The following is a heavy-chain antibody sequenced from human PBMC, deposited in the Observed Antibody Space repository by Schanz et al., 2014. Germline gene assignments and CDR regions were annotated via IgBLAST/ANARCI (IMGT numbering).Heavy chain of an antibody. V-gene: IGHV1-69*02. Sequence: QVQLVQSGPEVKKPGSSVKVSCQAFGDTFSKYNIMWVRQVPGQGLEWLGRIMPLRGIGNNAWKFQDRLTITADKSMNITNRELGSHGAEDTAVYYCTRLRRADPNGFDVWGQGTTVTVS. CDR3: TRLRRADPNGFDV. D-gene: IGHD6-19*01. CDR1: GDTFSKYN. CDR2: IMPLRGIG. J-gene: IGHJ6*02.